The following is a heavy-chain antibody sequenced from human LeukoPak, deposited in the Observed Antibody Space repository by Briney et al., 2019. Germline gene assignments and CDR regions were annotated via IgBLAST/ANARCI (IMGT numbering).Heavy chain of an antibody. CDR2: ISGSGGST. D-gene: IGHD3-10*01. Sequence: PGGSLRLSCAASGFTFSSYAMSWVRQAPGKGLEWVSAISGSGGSTYYADSVKGRFTISRDNSKNTLYLQMNSLRAEDTAVYYCAKSDGSGSYYITAIYYYYYGMDVWGQGTTVTVSS. CDR1: GFTFSSYA. V-gene: IGHV3-23*01. CDR3: AKSDGSGSYYITAIYYYYYGMDV. J-gene: IGHJ6*02.